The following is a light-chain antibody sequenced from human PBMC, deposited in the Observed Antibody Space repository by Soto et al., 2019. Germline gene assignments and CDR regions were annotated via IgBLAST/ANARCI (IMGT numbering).Light chain of an antibody. J-gene: IGKJ5*01. V-gene: IGKV3-11*01. CDR3: QQRSNWPIT. CDR1: QSVSNF. Sequence: EIVLTQSPATLSLSPGKRATLSCRASQSVSNFLAWYQQKPGQAPRLLIYDTFNRATGIPARFSGSESGTDFTLTINNLQPEDFAVYYCQQRSNWPITFGQGTRLEIK. CDR2: DTF.